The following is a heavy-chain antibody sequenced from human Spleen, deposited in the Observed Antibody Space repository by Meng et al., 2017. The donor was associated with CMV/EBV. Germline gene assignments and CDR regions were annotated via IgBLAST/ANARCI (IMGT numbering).Heavy chain of an antibody. CDR2: IYRSGST. D-gene: IGHD2-2*01. J-gene: IGHJ4*02. CDR3: ARVPSLGYCSSTSCPRGTYFDY. Sequence: NWWNWVRQPPGKGLEWIGQIYRSGSTNYNPSLKSRVTISVDTSKNQFSLKLSSVTAADTAVYYCARVPSLGYCSSTSCPRGTYFDYWGQGTLVTVSS. V-gene: IGHV4-4*02. CDR1: NW.